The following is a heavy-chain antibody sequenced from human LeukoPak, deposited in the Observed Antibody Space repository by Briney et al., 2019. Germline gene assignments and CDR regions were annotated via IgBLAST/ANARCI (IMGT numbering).Heavy chain of an antibody. J-gene: IGHJ4*02. CDR1: GGSISSSSYY. V-gene: IGHV4-61*02. CDR3: ARELYDSGGYYLYFDY. Sequence: SETLSLTCTVSGGSISSSSYYWSWIRQPAGKGLEWIGRIYTSGSTNYNPSLKSRVTISVDTSKNQFSLKLSSVTAADTAVYYCARELYDSGGYYLYFDYWGQGTLVTVSS. CDR2: IYTSGST. D-gene: IGHD3-22*01.